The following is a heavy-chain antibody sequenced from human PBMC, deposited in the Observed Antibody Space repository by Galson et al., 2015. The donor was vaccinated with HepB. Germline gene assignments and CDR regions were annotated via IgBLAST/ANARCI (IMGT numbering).Heavy chain of an antibody. Sequence: SLRLSCAASGFTFSSYAMSWVRQAPGKGLEWVSAISGSGGSTYYADSVKGRFTISRDNSKNTLYLQMNSLRAEDTAVYYCAKWGYYDFWSGYSGGWFDYWGQGTLVTVSS. CDR2: ISGSGGST. D-gene: IGHD3-3*01. V-gene: IGHV3-23*01. CDR3: AKWGYYDFWSGYSGGWFDY. J-gene: IGHJ4*02. CDR1: GFTFSSYA.